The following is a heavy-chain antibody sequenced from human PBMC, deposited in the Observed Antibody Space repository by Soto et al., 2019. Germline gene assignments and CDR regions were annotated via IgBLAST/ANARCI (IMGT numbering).Heavy chain of an antibody. CDR2: VIPNLGVT. CDR1: GGTLSSYT. D-gene: IGHD2-15*01. V-gene: IGHV1-69*08. CDR3: ARDKGYCSDTSCQDFDY. J-gene: IGHJ4*02. Sequence: QVQLLQSGAEVKKPGSSVKVSCKASGGTLSSYTFSWVRQAPGQGLEWMGRVIPNLGVTNYARKFQGRFTIVVDTSTSTAYIGLNSLRYEDTAVYYFARDKGYCSDTSCQDFDYWGKGTLVTVSS.